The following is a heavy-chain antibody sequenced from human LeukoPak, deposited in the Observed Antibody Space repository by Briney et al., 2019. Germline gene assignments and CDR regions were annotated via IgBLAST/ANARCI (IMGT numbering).Heavy chain of an antibody. CDR2: ITSSGGNT. J-gene: IGHJ4*02. Sequence: GGSLRLSCAASGFTFSSYAMSWVRQAPGKGPEWISAITSSGGNTYNADSVKGRFTISRDNSKNTLYLQMNSLRAEDMAVYYCASHDSSGYYLYRYFTYWGQGHLVTVSS. CDR3: ASHDSSGYYLYRYFTY. CDR1: GFTFSSYA. V-gene: IGHV3-23*01. D-gene: IGHD3-22*01.